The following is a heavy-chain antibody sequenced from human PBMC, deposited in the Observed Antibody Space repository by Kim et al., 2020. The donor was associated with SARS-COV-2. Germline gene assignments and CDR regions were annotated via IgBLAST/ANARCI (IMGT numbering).Heavy chain of an antibody. CDR1: GGSVSSGSYY. CDR2: IYYSGST. Sequence: SETLSLTCTVSGGSVSSGSYYWSWIRQPPGKGLEWIGYIYYSGSTNYNPSLKSRVTISVDTSKNQFSLKLSSVTAADTAVYYCARALFSITAYYYGMDV. D-gene: IGHD3-10*01. J-gene: IGHJ6*01. V-gene: IGHV4-61*01. CDR3: ARALFSITAYYYGMDV.